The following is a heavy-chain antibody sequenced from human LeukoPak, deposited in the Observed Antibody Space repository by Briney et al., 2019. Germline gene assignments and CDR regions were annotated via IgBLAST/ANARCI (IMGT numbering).Heavy chain of an antibody. CDR3: ARENQAQLGRSYYYYGVDV. CDR2: INHSGST. D-gene: IGHD1-1*01. Sequence: PSETLSLTCAVYGGSFSGYYWSWIRQPPGKGLEWIGEINHSGSTNYNPSLKSRVTISVDTSKNQFSLQLNSVTPEDTAVYYCARENQAQLGRSYYYYGVDVWGQGTTVTISS. J-gene: IGHJ6*02. V-gene: IGHV4-34*01. CDR1: GGSFSGYY.